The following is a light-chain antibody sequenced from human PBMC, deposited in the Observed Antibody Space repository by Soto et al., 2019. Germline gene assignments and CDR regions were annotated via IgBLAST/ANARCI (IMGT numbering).Light chain of an antibody. J-gene: IGLJ2*01. CDR3: PTWGADSVI. CDR2: LNSDGSH. Sequence: QLVLTQSPSASASLGASVKLTCTLSSGHSSYAIAWHQQQPEKGPRVLMKLNSDGSHSKGDGISDRFSGSSSGAERYLTISSLPSEDEADYCCPTWGADSVIFGGGTKLTVL. CDR1: SGHSSYA. V-gene: IGLV4-69*01.